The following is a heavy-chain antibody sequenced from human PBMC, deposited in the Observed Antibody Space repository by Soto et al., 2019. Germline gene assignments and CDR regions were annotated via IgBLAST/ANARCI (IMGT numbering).Heavy chain of an antibody. CDR2: IYDSGST. V-gene: IGHV4-59*11. CDR1: GDSLKNHY. CDR3: VRYAVDRVDYLGF. Sequence: PSQTLSLTCSVSGDSLKNHYWAWIRHSPGKGLEWIGNIYDSGSTNYSPALKSRVSMSVDTSKNLFSLKMNSVTAADTAVYYWVRYAVDRVDYLGFGGQGTVVTVSS. D-gene: IGHD6-19*01. J-gene: IGHJ4*02.